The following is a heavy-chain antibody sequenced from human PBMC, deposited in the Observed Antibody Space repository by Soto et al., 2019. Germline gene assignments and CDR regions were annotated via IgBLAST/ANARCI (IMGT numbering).Heavy chain of an antibody. V-gene: IGHV3-30-3*01. D-gene: IGHD3-22*01. Sequence: GGSLRLSCAPSGFTFSSYAMHWVRQAPGKGLEWVAVISYDGSNKYYADSVKGRFTISRDNSKNTLYLQMNSLRAEDTAVYYCARGTYASSGYYRFDYWGQGTLVTVSS. CDR3: ARGTYASSGYYRFDY. CDR2: ISYDGSNK. CDR1: GFTFSSYA. J-gene: IGHJ4*02.